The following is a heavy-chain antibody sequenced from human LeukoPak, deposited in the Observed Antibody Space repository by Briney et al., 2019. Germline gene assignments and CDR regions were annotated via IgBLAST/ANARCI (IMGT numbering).Heavy chain of an antibody. CDR3: ARGGGSGWFDY. CDR1: GXSISSYY. CDR2: IYYSGST. Sequence: SETLSLTCTVSGXSISSYYWSWIRQPPGKGLEWIGYIYYSGSTNYNPSLKSRVTISVDTSKNQFSLKLSSVTAADTAVYYCARGGGSGWFDYWGQGTLVTVSS. D-gene: IGHD6-19*01. V-gene: IGHV4-59*01. J-gene: IGHJ4*02.